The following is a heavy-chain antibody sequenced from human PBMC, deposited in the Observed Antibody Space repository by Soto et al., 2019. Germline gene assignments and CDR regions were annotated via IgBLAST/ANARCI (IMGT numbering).Heavy chain of an antibody. J-gene: IGHJ4*02. CDR1: GYTFTSYG. D-gene: IGHD2-15*01. CDR2: ISAYNGNT. Sequence: ASVKVSCKASGYTFTSYGISWVRQAPGQGLEWMGWISAYNGNTNYAQKLQGRVTMTTDTSTSTAYMELRSLRSDDTAVYYCARWVGFYCSGGSCYVDYWGQGTLVTVSS. CDR3: ARWVGFYCSGGSCYVDY. V-gene: IGHV1-18*01.